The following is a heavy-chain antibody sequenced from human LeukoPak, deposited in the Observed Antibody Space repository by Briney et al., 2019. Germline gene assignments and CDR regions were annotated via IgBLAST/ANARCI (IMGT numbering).Heavy chain of an antibody. J-gene: IGHJ4*02. Sequence: GGSLRLSCAASGFTFSTYPMHWVRQAPDKGLEWVAVTWYDGSDTYYVDSVKGRFTISRDNSKNTLFLQMNSLTAEDTAVYYCARERTYTTGWYGEFDYWGQGTPVIVSS. D-gene: IGHD6-19*01. CDR2: TWYDGSDT. V-gene: IGHV3-33*08. CDR3: ARERTYTTGWYGEFDY. CDR1: GFTFSTYP.